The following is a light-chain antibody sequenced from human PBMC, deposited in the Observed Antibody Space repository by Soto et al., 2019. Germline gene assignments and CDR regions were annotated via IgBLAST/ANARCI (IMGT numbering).Light chain of an antibody. CDR2: GAS. CDR3: HKYNSAPLT. V-gene: IGKV1-27*01. CDR1: QAISNY. J-gene: IGKJ4*01. Sequence: DIQMTQSPSSLSASVGDRVTITCRASQAISNYLAWYQQKAGKVPKLLIYGASTLQSGVPSRFSGSGSGTEFTLTISSLQPEDVATYYCHKYNSAPLTFGGGTKVEIK.